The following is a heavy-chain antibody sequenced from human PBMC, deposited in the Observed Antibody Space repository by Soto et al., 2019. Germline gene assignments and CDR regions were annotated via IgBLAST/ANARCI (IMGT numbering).Heavy chain of an antibody. CDR3: ATPYYFNH. CDR2: ISDDSSYI. Sequence: GGALRLSCAASGFMFSAYTMNWVRQAPGKGLEWLSSISDDSSYIDYADSLRGRFTVSRDNARNSLYLQIDSLGVEDTAVYYCATPYYFNHWGPGTLVTVSS. J-gene: IGHJ1*01. CDR1: GFMFSAYT. V-gene: IGHV3-21*06. D-gene: IGHD3-16*01.